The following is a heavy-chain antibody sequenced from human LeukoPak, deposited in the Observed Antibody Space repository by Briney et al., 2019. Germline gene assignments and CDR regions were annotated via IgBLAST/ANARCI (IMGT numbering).Heavy chain of an antibody. Sequence: GASVKVSCKSSGYTFSDYFIHWVRQAPGQGLQWMGCINPNSGVTNYSQKFQGRVTMTRDTSISTAFMKLSSLRSDDTAMYYCARMKPAVVWGQGTLVTVSS. J-gene: IGHJ4*02. CDR1: GYTFSDYF. CDR3: ARMKPAVV. D-gene: IGHD4-23*01. CDR2: INPNSGVT. V-gene: IGHV1-2*02.